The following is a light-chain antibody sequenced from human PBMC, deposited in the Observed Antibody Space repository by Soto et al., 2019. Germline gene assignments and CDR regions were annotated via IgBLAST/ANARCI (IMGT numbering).Light chain of an antibody. J-gene: IGLJ2*01. V-gene: IGLV2-14*01. CDR2: DVS. CDR3: SSYTSSSVV. Sequence: QSVLTQPASVSGSPGQSITISCTGTSSDVGGYNYVSWYQQHPGKGPKLMIYDVSNRPSGVSNRFSGSKSGNTASLTISGLQAEDEADYYCSSYTSSSVVFGGGTKLTVL. CDR1: SSDVGGYNY.